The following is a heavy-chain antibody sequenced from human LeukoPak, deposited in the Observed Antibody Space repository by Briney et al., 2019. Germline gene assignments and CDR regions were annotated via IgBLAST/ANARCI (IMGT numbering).Heavy chain of an antibody. Sequence: GGSLRLSCAASGFTFSSYAMSWVRRAPGQGLEWVSAISGSGGRYYAESVKGRFTISRDNSKNTLYLQMNSLRAEDTAVYYCAKVGDYVGVYALIDYWGQGTLVSVSS. CDR3: AKVGDYVGVYALIDY. V-gene: IGHV3-23*01. J-gene: IGHJ4*02. D-gene: IGHD4-23*01. CDR2: ISGSGGR. CDR1: GFTFSSYA.